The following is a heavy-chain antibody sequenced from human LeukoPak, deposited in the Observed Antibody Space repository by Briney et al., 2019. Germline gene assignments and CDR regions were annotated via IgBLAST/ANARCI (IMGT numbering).Heavy chain of an antibody. CDR3: AKPVLVTPLFDY. D-gene: IGHD2/OR15-2a*01. CDR1: GGSLSGYY. J-gene: IGHJ4*02. CDR2: INHSGST. Sequence: PSETLSLTCAVYGGSLSGYYWSWIRQPPGKGLEWIGEINHSGSTNYNPSLKSRVTISVDTSKNQLSLKLSSMTAADTAVYYCAKPVLVTPLFDYWGQGTLVTVSS. V-gene: IGHV4-34*01.